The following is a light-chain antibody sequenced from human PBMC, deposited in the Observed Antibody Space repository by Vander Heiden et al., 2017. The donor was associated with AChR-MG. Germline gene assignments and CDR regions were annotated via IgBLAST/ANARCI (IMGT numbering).Light chain of an antibody. CDR2: AAS. J-gene: IGKJ2*01. CDR3: QQRDSTSVT. CDR1: QSISSY. Sequence: DIQMTQSPSSLSASVGDRVTITCRASQSISSYLNWYQQKPGKAPKLLIYAASSLQSGVPSRFSGSGSGTDFTLTISRLQPEDFATYYCQQRDSTSVTFGQRTKLDIK. V-gene: IGKV1-39*01.